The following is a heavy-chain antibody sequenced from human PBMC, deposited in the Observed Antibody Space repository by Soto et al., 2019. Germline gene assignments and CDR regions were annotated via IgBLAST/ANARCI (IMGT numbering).Heavy chain of an antibody. CDR2: IKSKTDGGTT. CDR1: GFTFSNAW. J-gene: IGHJ6*02. V-gene: IGHV3-15*01. Sequence: LKISCAASGFTFSNAWMSWVRQAPGKGLEWVGRIKSKTDGGTTDYAAPVKGRFTISRDDSKNTLYLQMNSLKTEDTAVYYCTTGGDFWSGYYQYYYYGMDVWGQGTTVTVSS. D-gene: IGHD3-3*01. CDR3: TTGGDFWSGYYQYYYYGMDV.